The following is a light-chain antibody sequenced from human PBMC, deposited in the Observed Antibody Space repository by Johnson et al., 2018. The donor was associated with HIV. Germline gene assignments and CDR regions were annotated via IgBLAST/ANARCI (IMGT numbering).Light chain of an antibody. CDR2: DNN. CDR1: SSDMGNYA. Sequence: QSVLTQPPSVSAAPGQKVTISCSGSSSDMGNYAVSWYQQLPGTAPKLLIYDNNKRPSGIPDRFSGSKSGTSATLGITGLQTRDEADYYCGTWDSSLSAGFFGTGTKVTVL. J-gene: IGLJ1*01. CDR3: GTWDSSLSAGF. V-gene: IGLV1-51*01.